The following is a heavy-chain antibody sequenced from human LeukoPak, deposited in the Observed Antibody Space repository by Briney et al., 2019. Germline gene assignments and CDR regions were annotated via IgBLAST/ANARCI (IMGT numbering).Heavy chain of an antibody. V-gene: IGHV3-23*01. CDR1: GFTFSSYA. J-gene: IGHJ4*02. CDR2: ISGSGGST. CDR3: AKGGRFGELLYTIDY. Sequence: GGSLRLSCAASGFTFSSYAMSWVRQAPGKGLEWVSAISGSGGSTYYADSVKGRFTISRDNSKNTLYLQMNSLRAEDTAIYYCAKGGRFGELLYTIDYWGQGTLVTVSS. D-gene: IGHD3-10*01.